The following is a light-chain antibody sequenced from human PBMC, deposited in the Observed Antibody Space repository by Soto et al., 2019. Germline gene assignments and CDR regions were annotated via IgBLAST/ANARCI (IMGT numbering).Light chain of an antibody. V-gene: IGKV3-11*01. Sequence: EIVLTQSPATLSLSPGERATLSCRASQSVSSYLAWYQQKPGQAPSLLIYDASNRATGIPARFSGSGSGTDFPLTISSVEPEDSAVYCCHQRSNWLTFGGGTKVEIK. J-gene: IGKJ4*01. CDR1: QSVSSY. CDR3: HQRSNWLT. CDR2: DAS.